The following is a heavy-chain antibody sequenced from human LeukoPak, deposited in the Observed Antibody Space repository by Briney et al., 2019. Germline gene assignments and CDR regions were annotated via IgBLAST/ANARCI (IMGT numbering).Heavy chain of an antibody. V-gene: IGHV3-30*18. D-gene: IGHD3-22*01. Sequence: PGRSLRLSCAASGFTFSRYGTHWVRQAPGKGLEWVAVISYDGSKKDYADSVKGRFTISRDNSKNTLYLQMNSLRAEDTAVYYCAKDRGGAYYESSVDIWGQGTMVTVSS. J-gene: IGHJ3*02. CDR1: GFTFSRYG. CDR3: AKDRGGAYYESSVDI. CDR2: ISYDGSKK.